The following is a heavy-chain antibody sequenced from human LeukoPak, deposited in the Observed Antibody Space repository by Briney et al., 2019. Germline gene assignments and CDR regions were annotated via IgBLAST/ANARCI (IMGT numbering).Heavy chain of an antibody. V-gene: IGHV3-21*01. J-gene: IGHJ4*02. CDR1: GFTFSSYS. D-gene: IGHD5-18*01. CDR2: ISSSSSYI. CDR3: ARDGIQLWWDY. Sequence: GGSLRLSCAASGFTFSSYSMNWVRQAPGKGLEWVSSISSSSSYIYYAHSVKGRFTISRDNAKNSLYLQMNSLRAEDTAVYYCARDGIQLWWDYWGQGTLVTVSS.